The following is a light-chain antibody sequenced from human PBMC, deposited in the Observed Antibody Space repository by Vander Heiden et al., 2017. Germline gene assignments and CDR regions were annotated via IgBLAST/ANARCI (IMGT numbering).Light chain of an antibody. Sequence: IVMTHSPLSLPVTPGAPASIACRSSQSRVYSNVNNYVDWYLQKPGQSPQLLIYLVSNRASGVPDRFSGSGSGTDFTLRISRVEAEDVGVYYCMQPLHTPWTFGQGTKVEIK. CDR3: MQPLHTPWT. CDR1: QSRVYSNVNNY. CDR2: LVS. J-gene: IGKJ1*01. V-gene: IGKV2-28*01.